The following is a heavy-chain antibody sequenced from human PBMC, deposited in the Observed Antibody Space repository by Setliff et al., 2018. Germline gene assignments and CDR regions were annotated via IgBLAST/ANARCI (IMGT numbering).Heavy chain of an antibody. CDR2: IRYDGSNK. V-gene: IGHV3-30*02. CDR1: GFTFSSYG. CDR3: AKDRRSSSGLAAPYYYYDMDV. Sequence: GGSLRLPCAASGFTFSSYGMHWVRQAPGKGLEWVAFIRYDGSNKYYADSVKGRFTISRDNSKNTLYLQMNSLRAEDTAVYYCAKDRRSSSGLAAPYYYYDMDVWGQGTTVTVSS. J-gene: IGHJ6*02. D-gene: IGHD3-22*01.